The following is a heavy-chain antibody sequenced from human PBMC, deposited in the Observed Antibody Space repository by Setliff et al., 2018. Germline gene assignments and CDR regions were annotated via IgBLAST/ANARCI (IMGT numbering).Heavy chain of an antibody. CDR2: ISPHTGVT. CDR1: GYPLTAYY. Sequence: ASVKVSCKASGYPLTAYYIHWVRQAPGQGLEWMGWISPHTGVTNYAQKFQGRVAMTRDTSINTAYMELSTLRYDDTALYYCARVPQEALYYYDGGHYIDYWGQGTLVTVSS. CDR3: ARVPQEALYYYDGGHYIDY. D-gene: IGHD3-22*01. V-gene: IGHV1-2*02. J-gene: IGHJ4*02.